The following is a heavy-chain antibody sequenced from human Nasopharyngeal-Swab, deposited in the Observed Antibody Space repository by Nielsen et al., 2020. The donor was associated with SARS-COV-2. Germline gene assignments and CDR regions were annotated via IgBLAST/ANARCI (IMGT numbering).Heavy chain of an antibody. V-gene: IGHV3-48*04. CDR2: ITSGNSV. Sequence: GGSLRLSCATSGFTLSPYTMTWVRQAPGKGLQGISYITSGNSVQYADSVRGRFTISRDNAKNSLYLQMNSLTAEDTAVYYCARERGGGYGDYWGQGTLVTVSS. CDR3: ARERGGGYGDY. J-gene: IGHJ4*02. CDR1: GFTLSPYT. D-gene: IGHD5-12*01.